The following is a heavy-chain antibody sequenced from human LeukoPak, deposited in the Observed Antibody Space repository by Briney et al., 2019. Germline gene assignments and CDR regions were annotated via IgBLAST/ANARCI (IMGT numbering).Heavy chain of an antibody. V-gene: IGHV5-10-1*01. CDR3: ARHVLYSYGPQWWFDP. Sequence: GESLKISCKGSTYSFSTYWIGWVRQMPGRGLEWMGWIDASDSYTNYSPSFQGHVTISADKSSSTAYLQWSSLKASDTAIYYCARHVLYSYGPQWWFDPWGQGTLVTVSS. J-gene: IGHJ5*02. D-gene: IGHD5-18*01. CDR1: TYSFSTYW. CDR2: IDASDSYT.